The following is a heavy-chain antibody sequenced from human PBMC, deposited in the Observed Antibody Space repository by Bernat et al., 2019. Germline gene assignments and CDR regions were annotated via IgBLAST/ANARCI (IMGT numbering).Heavy chain of an antibody. V-gene: IGHV3-33*01. Sequence: QVQLVESGGGVVQPGRSLRLSCAASGFTFSSYGMHWVRQAPGKGLEWVAVIWYDGSNKYYADSVKGRFTISRDNSKNTLYLQMNSLRAEDTAVYYCAREWKAPYDSGSIDYWGQGTLVTVSS. CDR3: AREWKAPYDSGSIDY. CDR1: GFTFSSYG. J-gene: IGHJ4*02. CDR2: IWYDGSNK. D-gene: IGHD3-10*01.